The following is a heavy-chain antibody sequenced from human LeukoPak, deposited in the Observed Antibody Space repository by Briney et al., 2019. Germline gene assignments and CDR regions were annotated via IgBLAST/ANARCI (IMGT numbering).Heavy chain of an antibody. J-gene: IGHJ4*02. Sequence: PSETLSLTCAVYGGSFSGYYWSWIRKPAGKGLEWIGRIYTSGSTNYNPSLKSRVTISVDTSKNQFSLKLSSVTAADTAVYCCAREGDYYDTSGTLDYWGQGTLVTVSS. CDR1: GGSFSGYY. D-gene: IGHD3-22*01. CDR2: IYTSGST. CDR3: AREGDYYDTSGTLDY. V-gene: IGHV4-4*07.